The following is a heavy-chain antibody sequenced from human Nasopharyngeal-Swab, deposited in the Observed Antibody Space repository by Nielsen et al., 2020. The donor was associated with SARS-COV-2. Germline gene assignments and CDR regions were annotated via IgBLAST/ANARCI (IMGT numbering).Heavy chain of an antibody. CDR3: ARHRPDCSSTSCYISHYYYMDV. J-gene: IGHJ6*03. CDR2: IYHSGST. Sequence: WIRQPPGKGLEWIGEIYHSGSTNYNPSLKSRVTISVDTSKNQFSLKLSSVTAADTAVYYCARHRPDCSSTSCYISHYYYMDVGGKGTTVTVSS. V-gene: IGHV4-39*01. D-gene: IGHD2-2*02.